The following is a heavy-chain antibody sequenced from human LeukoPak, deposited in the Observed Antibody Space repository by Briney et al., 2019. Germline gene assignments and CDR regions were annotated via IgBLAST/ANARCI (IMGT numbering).Heavy chain of an antibody. J-gene: IGHJ4*02. CDR2: ISSDGSQK. D-gene: IGHD1-26*01. CDR3: ARDGRVTVGATRYGY. Sequence: GGSLRLSCAASGFTFSSYAMHWVRQAPGKGLEWVAIISSDGSQKFYADSVKGRFTISRDNAKNSLYLQMNSLRAEDTAVYYCARDGRVTVGATRYGYWGQGTLVTVSS. CDR1: GFTFSSYA. V-gene: IGHV3-30*03.